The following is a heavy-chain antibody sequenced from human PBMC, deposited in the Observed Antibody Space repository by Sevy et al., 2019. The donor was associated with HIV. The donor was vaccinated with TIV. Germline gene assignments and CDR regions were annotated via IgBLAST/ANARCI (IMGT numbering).Heavy chain of an antibody. CDR1: GFTFSTYT. CDR2: ISGFSSYI. Sequence: GGSLRLSCAVSGFTFSTYTMNWVRQAPGKGLEWVSSISGFSSYIYYADSVKGRFTISRDNAKNSLYLQMNGLRAEDTAVYYCARDGGCTSTSCIHSYDYWGQGTLVTVSS. J-gene: IGHJ4*01. CDR3: ARDGGCTSTSCIHSYDY. V-gene: IGHV3-21*01. D-gene: IGHD2-2*01.